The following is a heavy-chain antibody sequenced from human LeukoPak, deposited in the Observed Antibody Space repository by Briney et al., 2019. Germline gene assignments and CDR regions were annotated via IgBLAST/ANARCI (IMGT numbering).Heavy chain of an antibody. V-gene: IGHV3-23*01. D-gene: IGHD3-22*01. CDR1: GFTFSSYA. CDR2: ISGSGGST. J-gene: IGHJ4*02. CDR3: AKTYYYDSSAPGD. Sequence: GGSLRLSCAASGFTFSSYAMSWVRQAPGKGLEWVSAISGSGGSTYYADSVKGRFTISRDYSKNTLYLQMNSLRAEDTAVYYCAKTYYYDSSAPGDWGQGTLVTVSS.